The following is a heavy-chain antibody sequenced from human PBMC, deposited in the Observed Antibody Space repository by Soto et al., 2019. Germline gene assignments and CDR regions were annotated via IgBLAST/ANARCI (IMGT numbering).Heavy chain of an antibody. CDR3: ARPGLFGEFYFNY. Sequence: QVQLVQSGAEVKRPGASVKVSCTTSGYTFTTYYIHWVRQAPGQGLEWMGMINPYSGAATYPQRFQGRLTMARDTSTTTVSMEFNSLRSEDTAVYYCARPGLFGEFYFNYWGQGTLVTVSS. CDR1: GYTFTTYY. CDR2: INPYSGAA. V-gene: IGHV1-46*01. D-gene: IGHD3-10*01. J-gene: IGHJ4*02.